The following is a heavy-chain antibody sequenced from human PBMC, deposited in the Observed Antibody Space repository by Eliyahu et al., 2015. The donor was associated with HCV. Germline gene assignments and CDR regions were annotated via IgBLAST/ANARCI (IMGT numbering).Heavy chain of an antibody. D-gene: IGHD4-17*01. V-gene: IGHV3-21*01. CDR1: GFTFSRYT. Sequence: EVQLVESGGGLVKPGGSLRLSCAASGFTFSRYTMNWVRQAPGKGLELGLSLSSSISYIDYADSVKGRFTISRDNAKNSLYLQMNSLRVEDTAVYYCARVTTGVSGGLSSWGQGTLVTVSS. J-gene: IGHJ5*02. CDR2: LSSSISYI. CDR3: ARVTTGVSGGLSS.